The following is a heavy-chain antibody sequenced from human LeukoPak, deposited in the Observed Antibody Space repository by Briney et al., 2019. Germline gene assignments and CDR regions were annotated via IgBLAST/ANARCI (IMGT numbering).Heavy chain of an antibody. CDR3: ASDYYSDTTGYNPLDH. D-gene: IGHD3-22*01. J-gene: IGHJ4*02. CDR1: GFTFSSYE. CDR2: ISSSGGSM. Sequence: GGSLRLSCAASGFTFSSYEMNWVRQAPGKGLEWISYISSSGGSMSYADSVRGRFTISRENAKNSMYLQMTSLRAGDAAVYYCASDYYSDTTGYNPLDHWGQGTLVTDSS. V-gene: IGHV3-48*03.